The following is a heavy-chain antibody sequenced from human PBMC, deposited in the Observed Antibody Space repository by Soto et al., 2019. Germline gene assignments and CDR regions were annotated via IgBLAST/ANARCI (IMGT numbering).Heavy chain of an antibody. CDR1: GGSISSYY. CDR2: IYYSGST. J-gene: IGHJ6*03. CDR3: ARDKYSGYDPADYYYYSMDV. D-gene: IGHD5-12*01. V-gene: IGHV4-59*01. Sequence: SETLSRTWTGSGGSISSYYWSWIRQPPGKGLEWIGYIYYSGSTNYNPSLKSRVTISVDTSKNQFSLKLSSVTAADTAVYYCARDKYSGYDPADYYYYSMDVWGKASKATVSS.